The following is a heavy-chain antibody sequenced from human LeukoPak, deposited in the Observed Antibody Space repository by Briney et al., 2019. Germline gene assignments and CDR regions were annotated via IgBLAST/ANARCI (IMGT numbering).Heavy chain of an antibody. CDR3: ARGEQEMATMSIDY. D-gene: IGHD5-24*01. CDR2: ISSLGSTI. V-gene: IGHV3-48*01. Sequence: GGSLRLSCAASGFTFSSYAMNWVRQAPGKGLEWVSYISSLGSTIYYADSVKGRFTIFRDNAKNSLYLQMNSLRAEDTAVYYCARGEQEMATMSIDYWGQGTLVTLSS. CDR1: GFTFSSYA. J-gene: IGHJ4*02.